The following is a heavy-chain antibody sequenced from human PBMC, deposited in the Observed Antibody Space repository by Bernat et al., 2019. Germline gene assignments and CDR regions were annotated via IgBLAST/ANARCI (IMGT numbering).Heavy chain of an antibody. CDR2: IWYDGSNK. J-gene: IGHJ2*01. Sequence: QVQLVESGGGVVQPGRSLRLSCAASGFTFSSYGMHWVRQAPGKGLEWVAVIWYDGSNKYYADSVKGRFTISRDNSKNTLYLQMNSLRAEDTAVYYCAREGDCSGGSCYSYRHWYFDLWGRGTLVTVSS. V-gene: IGHV3-33*01. CDR1: GFTFSSYG. CDR3: AREGDCSGGSCYSYRHWYFDL. D-gene: IGHD2-15*01.